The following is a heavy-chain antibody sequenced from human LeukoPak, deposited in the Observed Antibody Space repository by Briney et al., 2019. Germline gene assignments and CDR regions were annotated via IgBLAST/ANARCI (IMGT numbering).Heavy chain of an antibody. CDR1: GGSISTYF. CDR2: IYNSGST. J-gene: IGHJ6*03. CDR3: ARWPRERNRITVTNYYYYMDV. Sequence: SETLSLTCTVSGGSISTYFWSWIRQPAGKGLEWIGRIYNSGSTNYNPSLKSRVTMSVDTSKNQFSLKVSSVTAADSAVYYCARWPRERNRITVTNYYYYMDVWGRGTTVTVSS. D-gene: IGHD4-11*01. V-gene: IGHV4-4*07.